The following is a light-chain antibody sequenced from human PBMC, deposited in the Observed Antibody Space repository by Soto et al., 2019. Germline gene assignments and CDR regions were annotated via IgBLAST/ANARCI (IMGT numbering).Light chain of an antibody. Sequence: EIVLTQSPGTLSLSPGERATLSCRASQSVDSNYLAWFQQKPGQAPRLVIYGASSRATGTPDRFSGSGSGTDFTLTINRLEPEDFALYYCQQYGSSPPTXGQGTKVDIK. J-gene: IGKJ1*01. CDR1: QSVDSNY. CDR3: QQYGSSPPT. V-gene: IGKV3-20*01. CDR2: GAS.